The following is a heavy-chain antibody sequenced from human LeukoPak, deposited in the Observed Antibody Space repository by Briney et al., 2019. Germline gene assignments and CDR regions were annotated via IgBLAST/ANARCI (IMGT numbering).Heavy chain of an antibody. D-gene: IGHD2-21*02. CDR2: VSGSGGST. Sequence: GGSLRLSCAASGFIFSTYPMLWVREAPGKGLEWVSGVSGSGGSTYYADSVKGRFTISRDSSKNTLYLQMNSLRAEDTALYYCARGTRHCGDDCYSRDYWGEGTLVTVTS. V-gene: IGHV3-23*01. CDR1: GFIFSTYP. J-gene: IGHJ4*02. CDR3: ARGTRHCGDDCYSRDY.